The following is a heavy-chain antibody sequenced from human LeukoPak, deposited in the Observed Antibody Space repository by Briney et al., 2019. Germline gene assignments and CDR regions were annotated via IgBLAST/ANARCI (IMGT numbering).Heavy chain of an antibody. J-gene: IGHJ5*02. CDR1: GYSISSGYY. CDR3: VRQIPVSMVDP. D-gene: IGHD2-21*01. V-gene: IGHV4-38-2*02. CDR2: GYHIGST. Sequence: SETLSLTCTVSGYSISSGYYWGWIRQPPGKGLEWIGSGYHIGSTYFNPSLRSRVTILIDTSKNQFSLKLTSVTAADTAVYYCVRQIPVSMVDPWGQGTLVTVSS.